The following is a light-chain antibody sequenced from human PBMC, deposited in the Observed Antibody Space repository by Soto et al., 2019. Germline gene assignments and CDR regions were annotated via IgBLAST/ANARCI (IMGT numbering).Light chain of an antibody. J-gene: IGLJ1*01. V-gene: IGLV2-11*01. CDR1: SSDVGGYKF. CDR3: CSYAGFYTSV. CDR2: DVS. Sequence: QSALTQPRSVSGSPGQSVTISCTGTSSDVGGYKFVSWYQQHPGNAPKLVIYDVSKRPSGVPDRFSGSKSDNTASLTISGLQADDEADYYCCSYAGFYTSVFGTGTKLTVL.